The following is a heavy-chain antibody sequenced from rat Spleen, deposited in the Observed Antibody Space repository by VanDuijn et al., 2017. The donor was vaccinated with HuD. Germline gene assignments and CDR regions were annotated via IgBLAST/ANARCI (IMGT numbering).Heavy chain of an antibody. CDR3: ARHYYDGSYYPYWYFDF. V-gene: IGHV5-25*01. CDR1: GFPFSTFA. D-gene: IGHD1-12*02. Sequence: EVQLVESGGGLVQPGRSLKLSCAASGFPFSTFAMAWVRQAPTKGLEWVASISPSGGITDYRDSVKGRFAISRDTAKSTLYLQMDSLGSEDTATYYCARHYYDGSYYPYWYFDFWGPGTMVTVSS. J-gene: IGHJ1*01. CDR2: ISPSGGIT.